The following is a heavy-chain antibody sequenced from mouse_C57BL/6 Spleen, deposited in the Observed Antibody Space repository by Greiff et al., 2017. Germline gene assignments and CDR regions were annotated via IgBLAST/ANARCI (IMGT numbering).Heavy chain of an antibody. CDR1: GYAFTNYL. V-gene: IGHV1-54*01. CDR2: INPGSGGT. Sequence: VLLVESGAELVRPGTSVKVSCKASGYAFTNYLIEWVKQRPGQGLEWIGVINPGSGGTNYNEKFKGKATLTADKSSSTAYMQLSSLTSEDSAVYFCARRGPYYAMDYWGQGTSVTVSS. J-gene: IGHJ4*01. CDR3: ARRGPYYAMDY.